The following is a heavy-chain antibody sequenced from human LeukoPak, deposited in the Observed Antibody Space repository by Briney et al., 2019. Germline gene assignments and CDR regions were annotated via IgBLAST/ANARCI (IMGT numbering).Heavy chain of an antibody. Sequence: PSETLSLTCTVSGGSISRYYWSWIRQPPGKGLEWIGYIYYSESTNYNPSLKSRVTISLDTSKNQFSLKLTSVTAADTAVYYCARSPSWYYDSSGFYPDAFDIWGQGTMVTVSS. CDR2: IYYSEST. V-gene: IGHV4-59*08. CDR1: GGSISRYY. D-gene: IGHD3-22*01. J-gene: IGHJ3*02. CDR3: ARSPSWYYDSSGFYPDAFDI.